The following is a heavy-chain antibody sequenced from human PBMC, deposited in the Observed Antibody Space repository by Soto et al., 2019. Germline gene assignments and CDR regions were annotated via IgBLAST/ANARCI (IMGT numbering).Heavy chain of an antibody. V-gene: IGHV1-69*13. CDR3: ARSQGSSTSLEIYYYYYYGMDV. D-gene: IGHD2-2*01. Sequence: SVKVSCKASGGTFSSYAISWVRQAPGQGLEWMGGIIPISETTNYAQKFQGRVTITADESKSTAYMELGSLRSEDTAVYYCARSQGSSTSLEIYYYYYYGMDVWGQGTTVTVSS. CDR2: IIPISETT. CDR1: GGTFSSYA. J-gene: IGHJ6*02.